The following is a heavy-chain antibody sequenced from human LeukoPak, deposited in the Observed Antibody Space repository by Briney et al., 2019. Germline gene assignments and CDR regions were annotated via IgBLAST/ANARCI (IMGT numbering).Heavy chain of an antibody. V-gene: IGHV5-51*01. CDR3: ARQIADSSGPIDY. CDR1: GYTFASYW. Sequence: GESLKISCKGSGYTFASYWIAWVRQMPGNGLEWMGIIYPGDSDTRYSPSFQCQVTISADKSINTAYLQWSSLKASDTAMYYCARQIADSSGPIDYWGQGALVTVSS. CDR2: IYPGDSDT. J-gene: IGHJ4*02. D-gene: IGHD6-19*01.